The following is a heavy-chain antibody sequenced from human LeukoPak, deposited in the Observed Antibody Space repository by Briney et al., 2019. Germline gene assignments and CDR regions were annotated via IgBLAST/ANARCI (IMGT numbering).Heavy chain of an antibody. J-gene: IGHJ4*02. V-gene: IGHV4-39*01. Sequence: SETLSLTCTVSGGSISSSGYYWGWIRQPPGKGLEWVGSIYYSGSTYYNPSLKSRVTISVDTSKNQFSLKLSSVTAADTAVYYCARLGDSYATDYWGQGTLVTVSS. D-gene: IGHD5-18*01. CDR3: ARLGDSYATDY. CDR1: GGSISSSGYY. CDR2: IYYSGST.